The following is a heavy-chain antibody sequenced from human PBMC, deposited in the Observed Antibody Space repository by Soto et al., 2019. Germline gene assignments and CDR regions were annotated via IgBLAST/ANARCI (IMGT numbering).Heavy chain of an antibody. V-gene: IGHV3-23*01. D-gene: IGHD1-1*01. CDR3: AKDMGLGGTDGNWFDP. CDR2: ISGSGGSA. CDR1: GFTFRNYA. Sequence: PGGSLRLSCAASGFTFRNYAMSWVRQAPGKGLEWVSAISGSGGSAYYADSVKGRFTISRDNSKNTLYLQMNSLRAEDTAVYYCAKDMGLGGTDGNWFDPWGQGTLVTVSS. J-gene: IGHJ5*02.